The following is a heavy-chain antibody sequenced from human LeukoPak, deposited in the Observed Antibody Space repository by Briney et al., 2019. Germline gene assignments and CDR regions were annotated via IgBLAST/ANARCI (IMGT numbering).Heavy chain of an antibody. CDR3: AKRGEGVSNAWYMNNWFDP. CDR1: GFTFSDYY. Sequence: GGSLRLSCAASGFTFSDYYMSWIRQAPGKGLEWVSYISSSGSTIYYADSVKGRFTISRDNAENSLYLQMNSLRTEDTAVYYCAKRGEGVSNAWYMNNWFDPWGQGTLVTVSS. D-gene: IGHD6-13*01. J-gene: IGHJ5*02. V-gene: IGHV3-11*04. CDR2: ISSSGSTI.